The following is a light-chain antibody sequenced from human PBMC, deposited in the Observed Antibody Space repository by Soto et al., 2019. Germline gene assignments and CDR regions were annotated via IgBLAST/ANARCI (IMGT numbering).Light chain of an antibody. CDR1: QDISNY. V-gene: IGKV1-33*01. CDR2: DAS. J-gene: IGKJ1*01. Sequence: DIQMTQSPSSLSASVGDRVTITCQASQDISNYLNWYQQKPGKAPKLLIYDASNLETGVPSRFSGSGSGTDFTFTISSLQPEDIATYYRQQYDNLLTWTFGQGTKVEIK. CDR3: QQYDNLLTWT.